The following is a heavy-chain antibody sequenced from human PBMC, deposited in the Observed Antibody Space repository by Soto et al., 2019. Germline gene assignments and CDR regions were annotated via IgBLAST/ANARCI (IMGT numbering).Heavy chain of an antibody. D-gene: IGHD4-17*01. CDR2: IYWDDDK. CDR3: AHSGGSTVTHDY. V-gene: IGHV2-5*02. CDR1: GFSLSTSGVG. Sequence: QITLKESGPTLVKPTQTLTLTCTFSGFSLSTSGVGVGWIRQPPGKALEWLALIYWDDDKRYSPSLKSRPTIPKDTSKNQVVLTMTNMDPEDTATYYCAHSGGSTVTHDYWGQGTLVTVSS. J-gene: IGHJ4*02.